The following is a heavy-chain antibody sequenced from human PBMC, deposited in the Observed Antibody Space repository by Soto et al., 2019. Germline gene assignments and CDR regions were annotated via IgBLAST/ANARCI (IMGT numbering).Heavy chain of an antibody. CDR3: ARVRQGCSANNCYFDS. J-gene: IGHJ5*01. Sequence: SETLSLTCTLSGGSVRAPDWWNWVRQSPDKGLEWIAEVHISGHSNYNPSLRSRVSVSIDSSKNQFYLNLNSVTAADTAIYYCARVRQGCSANNCYFDSWGQGTQVTVSS. D-gene: IGHD1-1*01. CDR2: VHISGHS. CDR1: GGSVRAPDW. V-gene: IGHV4-4*02.